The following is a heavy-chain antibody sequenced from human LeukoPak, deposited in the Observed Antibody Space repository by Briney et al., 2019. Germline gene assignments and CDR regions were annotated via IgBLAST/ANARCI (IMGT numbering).Heavy chain of an antibody. Sequence: LSLTCTVSGGSISSYYWSWVRQAPGKGLEWVSFIRSKGYGETTEYAASVKGRFTISRDDSRRIAYLQMNNLKTEDTAVYYCSRSLGFGELSGFDPWGQGTLVTVSS. J-gene: IGHJ5*02. CDR2: IRSKGYGETT. V-gene: IGHV3-49*04. CDR1: GGSISSYY. D-gene: IGHD3-16*02. CDR3: SRSLGFGELSGFDP.